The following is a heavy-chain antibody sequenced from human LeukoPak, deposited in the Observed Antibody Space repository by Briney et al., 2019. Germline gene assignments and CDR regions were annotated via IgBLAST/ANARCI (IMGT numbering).Heavy chain of an antibody. CDR3: AKACNGGSGSYRYYYYYGMDV. J-gene: IGHJ6*04. Sequence: PGRSLRLSCAASGFTFSSYGMHWVRQAPGKGLEWVAVISYDGSNKYYADSVKGRFTISRDNSKNTLYLQMNSLRAEDTAVYYCAKACNGGSGSYRYYYYYGMDVWGKGTTVTVSS. CDR1: GFTFSSYG. CDR2: ISYDGSNK. V-gene: IGHV3-30*18. D-gene: IGHD3-10*01.